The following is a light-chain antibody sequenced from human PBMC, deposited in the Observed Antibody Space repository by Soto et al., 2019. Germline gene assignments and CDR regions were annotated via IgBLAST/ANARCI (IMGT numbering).Light chain of an antibody. CDR3: SSYTGITTHNV. V-gene: IGLV2-14*01. J-gene: IGLJ1*01. Sequence: QSALTQPASVSGSPGQSITISCTGTSSDVGGYNYVSWYQQHPGKAPKLMIYDVSNRPSGVSNRFSGSKSGNTASLTISGLQAEVEADYYCSSYTGITTHNVFGTGTKLTAL. CDR2: DVS. CDR1: SSDVGGYNY.